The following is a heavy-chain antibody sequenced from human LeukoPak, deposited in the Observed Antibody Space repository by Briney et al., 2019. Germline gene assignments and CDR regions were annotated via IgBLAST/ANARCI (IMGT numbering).Heavy chain of an antibody. D-gene: IGHD1-26*01. J-gene: IGHJ4*02. V-gene: IGHV3-33*01. Sequence: PGGSLRLSCAASGFTFNSYDMHWVRQAPGKGLEWVAVIWYDGTNKYYADSVKGRFTISRDNSKNTLYLQMNSLRVEDTAVYYCARGDSIVDYFDYWGQGTLVTVSS. CDR1: GFTFNSYD. CDR3: ARGDSIVDYFDY. CDR2: IWYDGTNK.